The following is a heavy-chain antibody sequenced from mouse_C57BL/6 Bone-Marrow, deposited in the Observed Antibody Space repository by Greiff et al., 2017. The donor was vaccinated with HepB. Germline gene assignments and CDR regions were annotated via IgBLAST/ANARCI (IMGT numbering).Heavy chain of an antibody. CDR1: GFTFSDFY. Sequence: DVKLVDSGGGLVQSGRSLRLSCATSGFTFSDFYMEWVRQAPGKGLEWIAASRNKANDYTTEYSASVKGRFIVSRDTSQSILYLQMNALRAEDTAIYYCARDAGGTGTFAYWGQGTLVTVSA. D-gene: IGHD4-1*01. V-gene: IGHV7-1*01. CDR2: SRNKANDYTT. J-gene: IGHJ3*01. CDR3: ARDAGGTGTFAY.